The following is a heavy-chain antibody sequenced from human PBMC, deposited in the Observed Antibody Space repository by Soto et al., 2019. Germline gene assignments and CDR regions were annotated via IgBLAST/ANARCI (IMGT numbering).Heavy chain of an antibody. D-gene: IGHD4-17*01. CDR1: GFTVSSHY. J-gene: IGHJ3*01. V-gene: IGHV3-66*01. Sequence: EVQLVESGGGLVQPGGSLRLSCAASGFTVSSHYMSWVRQAPGKGLEWVSVLYSGGSTHYAGSVKGRFTISRDNSKNTVYLQMNSLRAEDTAVYYCARDVQSDYGDAFDLWGQGTMVTVSS. CDR2: LYSGGST. CDR3: ARDVQSDYGDAFDL.